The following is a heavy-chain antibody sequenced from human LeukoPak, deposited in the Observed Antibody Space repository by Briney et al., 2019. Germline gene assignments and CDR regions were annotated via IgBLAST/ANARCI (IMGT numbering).Heavy chain of an antibody. J-gene: IGHJ6*03. CDR3: ARRGYDILTGYYNVQYYYFYMDV. Sequence: PGGSLRLSCAASGFTFSNYRMSWVRQAPGKGLEWVAHINKDGSDKYYVDSVKGRFTISRDNAKNSLYLQMNSLRAEDTAVYYCARRGYDILTGYYNVQYYYFYMDVWGKGTTVTVSS. V-gene: IGHV3-7*01. D-gene: IGHD3-9*01. CDR1: GFTFSNYR. CDR2: INKDGSDK.